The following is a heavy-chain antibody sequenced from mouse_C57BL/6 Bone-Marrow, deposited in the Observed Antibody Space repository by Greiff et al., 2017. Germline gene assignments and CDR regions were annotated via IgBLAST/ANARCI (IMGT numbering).Heavy chain of an antibody. Sequence: EVMLVESGGGLVKPGGCLKLSCAASGFTFSSYTMSWVRQTPEKRLQWVAAISGGGGNTYYPDSVKGRFTISRDNDKNILYLQMSSLRSEDTALYYCSRQVTTVLATKYFDVWGTGTTVTVSS. CDR3: SRQVTTVLATKYFDV. V-gene: IGHV5-9*01. CDR1: GFTFSSYT. D-gene: IGHD1-1*01. J-gene: IGHJ1*03. CDR2: ISGGGGNT.